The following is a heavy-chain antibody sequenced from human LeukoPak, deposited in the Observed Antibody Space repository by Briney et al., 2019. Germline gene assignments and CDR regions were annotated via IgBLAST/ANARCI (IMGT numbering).Heavy chain of an antibody. CDR1: GCSISSSSYY. D-gene: IGHD2-8*01. V-gene: IGHV4-39*07. Sequence: KPSETLSLTCTVSGCSISSSSYYWGWIRQPPGKGLEWIGSIYYSGSTYYNPSLKSRVTISVDTSKNLFSLKLSSVTAADKAVYYCARGYAVDRRQSAGYCTNGVCYTRWFDPWGQGTLVTVSS. CDR3: ARGYAVDRRQSAGYCTNGVCYTRWFDP. CDR2: IYYSGST. J-gene: IGHJ5*02.